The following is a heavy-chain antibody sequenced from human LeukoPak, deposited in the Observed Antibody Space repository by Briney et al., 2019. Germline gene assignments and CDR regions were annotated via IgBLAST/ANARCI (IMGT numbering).Heavy chain of an antibody. CDR2: ITPSGGAT. J-gene: IGHJ4*02. V-gene: IGHV1-46*01. D-gene: IGHD3-22*01. Sequence: ASVKVSCKASGYTFSNYYIHWVRQAPGQGLEWMGIITPSGGATKYAQKFQGRVTMTRDMSTRTVYMELRSLRSDDSAVYYCARGFPPRRYYDSSGYYSYYFDYWGQGTLVTVSS. CDR3: ARGFPPRRYYDSSGYYSYYFDY. CDR1: GYTFSNYY.